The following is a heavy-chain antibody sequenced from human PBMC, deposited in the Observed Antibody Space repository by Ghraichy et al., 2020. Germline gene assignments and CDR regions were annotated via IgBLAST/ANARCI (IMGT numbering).Heavy chain of an antibody. CDR3: ARRKFLYFDL. Sequence: SETLSLTCTVLGGPISSLDYFWGWVRQSPGRGLEWIGSMYFGGATYYNSSLEGRVAISVDTSKNHISLKVHSITAADTAVYYCARRKFLYFDLWGRGTPVPVS. CDR1: GGPISSLDYF. V-gene: IGHV4-39*02. J-gene: IGHJ2*01. CDR2: MYFGGAT.